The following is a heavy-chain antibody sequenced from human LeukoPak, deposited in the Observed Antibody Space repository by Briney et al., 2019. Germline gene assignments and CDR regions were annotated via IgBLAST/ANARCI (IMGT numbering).Heavy chain of an antibody. D-gene: IGHD2-2*01. CDR1: GGSISSGSYY. J-gene: IGHJ3*02. CDR3: ARAYYCSSTSCPDAFDI. Sequence: TPETLSLTCTVSGGSISSGSYYWSWIRQPAGKGLEWIGRIYTSGSTNYSPSLKSRVTISVDTSKNQFSLKLGSVTAADTAVYYCARAYYCSSTSCPDAFDIWGQGTMVTVSS. V-gene: IGHV4-61*02. CDR2: IYTSGST.